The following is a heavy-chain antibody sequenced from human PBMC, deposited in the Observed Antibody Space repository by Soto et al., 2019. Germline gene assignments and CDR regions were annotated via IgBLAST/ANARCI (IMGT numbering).Heavy chain of an antibody. D-gene: IGHD6-13*01. CDR1: GFTFSSYW. Sequence: PGGSLRLSCAASGFTFSSYWMSWVRQAPGKGLEWVANIKQDGSEKYYVDSVKGRFTISRDNAKNSLYLQMNSLRAEDTAVYYCARDRRWIAAAGVYMDVWGKGTTVTSP. J-gene: IGHJ6*03. CDR3: ARDRRWIAAAGVYMDV. V-gene: IGHV3-7*01. CDR2: IKQDGSEK.